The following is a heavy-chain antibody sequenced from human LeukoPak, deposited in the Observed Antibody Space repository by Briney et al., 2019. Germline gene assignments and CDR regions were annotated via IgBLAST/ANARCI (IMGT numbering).Heavy chain of an antibody. D-gene: IGHD2-8*01. J-gene: IGHJ6*03. CDR1: GFTFDDYG. CDR2: INWNGGST. CDR3: AKASLGCTNGVCYPYYYYYMDV. V-gene: IGHV3-20*04. Sequence: PGGSLRLSCAASGFTFDDYGMSWVRQAPGKGLEWVSGINWNGGSTGYADSVKGRFTISRDNAKNSLYLQMNSLRAEDTAVYYCAKASLGCTNGVCYPYYYYYMDVWGKGTTVTVSS.